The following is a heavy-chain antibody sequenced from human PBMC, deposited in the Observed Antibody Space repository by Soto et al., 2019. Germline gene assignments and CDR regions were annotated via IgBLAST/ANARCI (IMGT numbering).Heavy chain of an antibody. CDR2: INPILGTP. Sequence: SVKVSCKASGATYSTSAISWVRQAPGQGLEWMGGINPILGTPDYAHKFQGRVTITADESTSTVYMELGSLRSEDTALYFCARGGVDVVATSAFDYWGQGTLVTVSS. V-gene: IGHV1-69*13. CDR1: GATYSTSA. D-gene: IGHD5-12*01. J-gene: IGHJ4*02. CDR3: ARGGVDVVATSAFDY.